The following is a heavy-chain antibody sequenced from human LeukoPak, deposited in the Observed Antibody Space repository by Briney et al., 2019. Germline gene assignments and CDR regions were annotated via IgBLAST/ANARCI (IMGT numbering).Heavy chain of an antibody. Sequence: GASVKVSCKASGYTFAGYYMHWVRQAPGQGLEWMGWINPNSGGTKYAQKFQGRVTLTRDTSISTAYMELSKLSSDDTAVYYCARAHSRDYSPGYWGQGTLVTVSS. CDR1: GYTFAGYY. D-gene: IGHD4-11*01. CDR3: ARAHSRDYSPGY. CDR2: INPNSGGT. V-gene: IGHV1-2*02. J-gene: IGHJ4*02.